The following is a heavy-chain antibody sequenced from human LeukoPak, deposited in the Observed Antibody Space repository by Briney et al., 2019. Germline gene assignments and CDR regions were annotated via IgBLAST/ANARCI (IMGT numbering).Heavy chain of an antibody. CDR1: GFNFRFYL. J-gene: IGHJ4*02. CDR2: ISSDAKTL. D-gene: IGHD5-18*01. Sequence: GGSLRLSCAASGFNFRFYLMNWVREAPGKGREWISYISSDAKTLHYADCVNGRFTISRDNPKNSLYLQMNSPSADDTAVYYCARVGSRYGPPNSWGQGTLVTVSS. V-gene: IGHV3-48*01. CDR3: ARVGSRYGPPNS.